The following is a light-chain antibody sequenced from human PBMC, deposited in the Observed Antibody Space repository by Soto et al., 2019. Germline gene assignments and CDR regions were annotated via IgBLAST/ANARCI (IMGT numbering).Light chain of an antibody. Sequence: QSVLTQPPSASGTPGQRVTISCSGSSSNIGSKSVNWYQQLPGAAPRLLIHSNSQRPSGVPDRFSGSKSGTSASLAISGLQSEDEADYCCAAWDDSLSGPVFGGGTKVTVL. V-gene: IGLV1-44*01. J-gene: IGLJ3*02. CDR1: SSNIGSKS. CDR2: SNS. CDR3: AAWDDSLSGPV.